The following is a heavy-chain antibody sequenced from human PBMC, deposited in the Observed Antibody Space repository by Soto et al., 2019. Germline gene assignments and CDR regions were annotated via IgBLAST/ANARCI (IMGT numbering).Heavy chain of an antibody. Sequence: EVQLVESGGGLVQPGRSLRLSCTTSGFTFGDYAMSWVRQAPGKGLAWVGFITSKGYGGTTEYAASVKGRFTISREDSKSIAELQMNSLKTEDTAVYSCTRGRVGYCSSITSCYYFDYWGQVTLVTVAS. D-gene: IGHD2-2*01. CDR1: GFTFGDYA. V-gene: IGHV3-49*04. CDR2: ITSKGYGGTT. CDR3: TRGRVGYCSSITSCYYFDY. J-gene: IGHJ4*02.